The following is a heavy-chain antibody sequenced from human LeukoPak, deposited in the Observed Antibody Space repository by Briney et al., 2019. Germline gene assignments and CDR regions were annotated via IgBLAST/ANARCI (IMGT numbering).Heavy chain of an antibody. V-gene: IGHV4-34*01. CDR3: ATLGYCSSTSCPFDY. D-gene: IGHD2-2*01. J-gene: IGHJ4*02. CDR1: GGSFSGYY. Sequence: SETLSLTCAVYGGSFSGYYWSWIRQPPGKGLEWIGEINHSGSTNYNPSLKSRVTISVDTSKNQFSLKLSSVTAADTAVYYCATLGYCSSTSCPFDYWGQGTLVTVSS. CDR2: INHSGST.